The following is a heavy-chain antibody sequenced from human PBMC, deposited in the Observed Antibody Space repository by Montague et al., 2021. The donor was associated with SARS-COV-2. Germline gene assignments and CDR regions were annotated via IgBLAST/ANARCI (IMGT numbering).Heavy chain of an antibody. Sequence: SETLSLTCTVYYGSFSGYYWCWTCQAPGTGLELIGEINHSGTTNYNQSPKSRVTMSVDTSKTKFSLNLTSVSAAATAAYYCARGCSFCFDDVCYLPRSGFDSWGQGTLVTVSS. CDR2: INHSGTT. V-gene: IGHV4-34*01. CDR3: ARGCSFCFDDVCYLPRSGFDS. D-gene: IGHD2-8*01. CDR1: YGSFSGYY. J-gene: IGHJ5*01.